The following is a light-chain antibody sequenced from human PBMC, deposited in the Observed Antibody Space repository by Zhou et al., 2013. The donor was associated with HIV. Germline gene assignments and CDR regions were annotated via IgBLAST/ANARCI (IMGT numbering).Light chain of an antibody. CDR2: AAS. CDR3: QQANRFPQT. CDR1: QSISSY. V-gene: IGKV1-39*01. J-gene: IGKJ2*01. Sequence: DIQMTQSPSSLSASVGDRVTITCRASQSISSYLNWYQQKPGKDPKLLIYAASSLQSGVPAKFSGSGSGTDFTLTINRLHPEDFATYYCQQANRFPQTFGQGTKVEIK.